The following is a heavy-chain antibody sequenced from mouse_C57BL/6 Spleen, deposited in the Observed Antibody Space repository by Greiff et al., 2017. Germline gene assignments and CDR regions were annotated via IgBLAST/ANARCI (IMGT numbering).Heavy chain of an antibody. Sequence: QVQLKQSGAELVRPGASVTLSCKASGYTFTDYEMHWVKQTPVHGLEWIGAIDPETGGTAYNHKFKGKAILTADKSSSTAYMALRSLTSEDSAVYYCTRLEDYWGQGTTLTVSS. CDR3: TRLEDY. J-gene: IGHJ2*01. CDR2: IDPETGGT. V-gene: IGHV1-15*01. CDR1: GYTFTDYE.